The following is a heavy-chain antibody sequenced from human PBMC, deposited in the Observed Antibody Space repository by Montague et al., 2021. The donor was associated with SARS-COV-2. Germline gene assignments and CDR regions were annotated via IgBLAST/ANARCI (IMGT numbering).Heavy chain of an antibody. V-gene: IGHV3-48*03. J-gene: IGHJ3*02. CDR3: ARSYYYDSSGYYPDAFDI. Sequence: SLRLSCAASCFTFSSSEMNWVRQAPGKGLEWVSYISSSGRTIYYADSVKGRFTISRDNAKNSLYLQMNSLSAEDTAVYYCARSYYYDSSGYYPDAFDIWGQGTMVTVSS. CDR1: CFTFSSSE. D-gene: IGHD3-22*01. CDR2: ISSSGRTI.